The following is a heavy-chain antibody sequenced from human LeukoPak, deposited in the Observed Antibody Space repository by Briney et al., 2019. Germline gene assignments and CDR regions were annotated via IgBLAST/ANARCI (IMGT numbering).Heavy chain of an antibody. Sequence: GGSLRLSCAASGFTFSSYGMHWVRQAPGKGLEWVAVIWYDGSNKYCPGSVQGRFTISRDNSKNTLYLQVNSLRAEDTAVYYCARDRSMSGWYIDLWGRGTLVTVSS. J-gene: IGHJ2*01. CDR2: IWYDGSNK. CDR1: GFTFSSYG. V-gene: IGHV3-33*01. CDR3: ARDRSMSGWYIDL. D-gene: IGHD2/OR15-2a*01.